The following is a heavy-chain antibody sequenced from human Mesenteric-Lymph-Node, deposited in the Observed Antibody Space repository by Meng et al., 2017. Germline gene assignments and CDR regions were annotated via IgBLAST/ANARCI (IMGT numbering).Heavy chain of an antibody. CDR3: ARDDCSGGSCQRYYYYYGMDV. CDR1: GGPFSSYA. CDR2: IIPIFGTA. V-gene: IGHV1-69*12. Sequence: QVRLVQSGAGVKKPGSSVKVSRKASGGPFSSYAISWVRQAPGQGLEWMGGIIPIFGTANYAQKFQGRVTITADESTSTAYMELSSLRSEDTAVYYCARDDCSGGSCQRYYYYYGMDVWGQGTTVTVSS. D-gene: IGHD2-15*01. J-gene: IGHJ6*02.